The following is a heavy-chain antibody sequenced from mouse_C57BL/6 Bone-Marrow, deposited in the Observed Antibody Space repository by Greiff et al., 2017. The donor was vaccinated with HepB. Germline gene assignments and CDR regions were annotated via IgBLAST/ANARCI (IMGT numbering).Heavy chain of an antibody. D-gene: IGHD2-4*01. CDR3: ARDRGLRRFAY. CDR2: ISDGGSYT. CDR1: GFTFSSYA. J-gene: IGHJ3*01. V-gene: IGHV5-4*01. Sequence: EVQRVESGGGLVKPGGSLKLSCAASGFTFSSYAMSWVRQTPEKRLEWVATISDGGSYTYYPDNVKGRFTISRDNAKNNLYLQMSHLKSEDTAMYYCARDRGLRRFAYWGQGTPVTVSA.